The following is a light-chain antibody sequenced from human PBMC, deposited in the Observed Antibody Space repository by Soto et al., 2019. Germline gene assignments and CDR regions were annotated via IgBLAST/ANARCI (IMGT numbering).Light chain of an antibody. J-gene: IGKJ1*01. V-gene: IGKV3-15*01. CDR1: QSVSSN. Sequence: EIVMTQSPATLSVSPGDRATLSCRASQSVSSNLAWYQQKPGQAPRLLIYGASTRATGIPARFRGSGSGTEFTLTISSLQSEDFAVYYCQQYNSYPWTFGQGTKVEIK. CDR2: GAS. CDR3: QQYNSYPWT.